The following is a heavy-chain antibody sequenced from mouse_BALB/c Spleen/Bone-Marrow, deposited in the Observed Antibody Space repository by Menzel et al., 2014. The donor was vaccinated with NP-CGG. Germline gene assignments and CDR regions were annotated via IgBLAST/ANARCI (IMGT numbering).Heavy chain of an antibody. CDR3: ARNYDYDGGYYAMDY. Sequence: QVQLQQSGAELAKPGASVKTSCKASGYNFISYWMHWVKQRPGQGLEWIGYINPSTGYTEYNQKFKDKATLTADESSSKAYMQLSSLTSEDSAVYYCARNYDYDGGYYAMDYWGQGTSVTVSS. CDR2: INPSTGYT. CDR1: GYNFISYW. D-gene: IGHD2-4*01. J-gene: IGHJ4*01. V-gene: IGHV1-7*01.